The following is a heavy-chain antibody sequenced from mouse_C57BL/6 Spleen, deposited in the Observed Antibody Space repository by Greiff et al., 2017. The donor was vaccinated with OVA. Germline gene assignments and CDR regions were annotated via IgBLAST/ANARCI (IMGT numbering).Heavy chain of an antibody. CDR3: TRHDGYYPRDY. D-gene: IGHD2-3*01. Sequence: EVQLQQSGTVLARPGASVKMSCKTSGYTFTSYWMHWVKQRPGQGLEWIGAIYPGNSDTSYNPKFKGTAKLTAVPSASTAYMELSSLTNEDAAVYYCTRHDGYYPRDYGGQGTSVTVSS. J-gene: IGHJ4*01. V-gene: IGHV1-5*01. CDR1: GYTFTSYW. CDR2: IYPGNSDT.